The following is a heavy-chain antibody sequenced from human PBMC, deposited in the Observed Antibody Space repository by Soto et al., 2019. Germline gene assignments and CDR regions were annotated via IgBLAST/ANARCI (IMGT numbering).Heavy chain of an antibody. Sequence: QVQLQESGPGLVKPSQTLSLTCTVSGGSISSGDYYWSWIRQPPGKGLEWIGYIYYSGSTYYSPSLKSQVTISVDTSKNQFSLKLSSVTAADTAVYYCARDLGLSGYWWFDPWGQGTLVIVSS. CDR2: IYYSGST. V-gene: IGHV4-30-4*01. CDR1: GGSISSGDYY. D-gene: IGHD3-22*01. J-gene: IGHJ5*02. CDR3: ARDLGLSGYWWFDP.